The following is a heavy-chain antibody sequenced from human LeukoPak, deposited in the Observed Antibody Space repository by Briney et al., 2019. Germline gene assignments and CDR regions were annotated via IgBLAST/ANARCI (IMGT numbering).Heavy chain of an antibody. CDR1: GFTFSSYG. CDR3: ARGRYCSSTSCHTPYYFDY. J-gene: IGHJ4*02. Sequence: GGSLRLSCAASGFTFSSYGMHWVRQAPGKGLEWVAVIWYDGSNKCYADSVKGRFTISRDNSKNTLYLQMNSLRAEDTAVYYCARGRYCSSTSCHTPYYFDYWGQGTLVTVSS. CDR2: IWYDGSNK. D-gene: IGHD2-2*01. V-gene: IGHV3-33*01.